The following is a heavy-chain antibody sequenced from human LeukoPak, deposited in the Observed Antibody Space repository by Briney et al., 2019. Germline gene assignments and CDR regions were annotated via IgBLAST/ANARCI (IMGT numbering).Heavy chain of an antibody. CDR1: GGSISSYY. D-gene: IGHD6-13*01. CDR3: ARANPAPSIAAAGTLDY. V-gene: IGHV4-59*01. Sequence: SETLSLTCTVSGGSISSYYWSWIRQPPGKGLEWIGYIYYSGSTNYNPSLKSRVTISVDTSKNQFSLKLSSVTAADTAVYYCARANPAPSIAAAGTLDYWGQGTLVTVSS. J-gene: IGHJ4*02. CDR2: IYYSGST.